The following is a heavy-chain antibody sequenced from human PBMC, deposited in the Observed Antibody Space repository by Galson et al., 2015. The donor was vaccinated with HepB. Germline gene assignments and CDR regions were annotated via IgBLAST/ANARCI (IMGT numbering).Heavy chain of an antibody. CDR3: ARVADSHYGDHTHFDS. CDR2: ISSSSSYI. Sequence: SLRLSCAASGFTFSSHSMYWVRQAPGKGLEWVSFISSSSSYIYYADSVKGRFTISRDNAENSLYLQMSSLRVEDTAVYYCARVADSHYGDHTHFDSWGQGTLVTVSS. CDR1: GFTFSSHS. J-gene: IGHJ4*02. D-gene: IGHD4-17*01. V-gene: IGHV3-21*01.